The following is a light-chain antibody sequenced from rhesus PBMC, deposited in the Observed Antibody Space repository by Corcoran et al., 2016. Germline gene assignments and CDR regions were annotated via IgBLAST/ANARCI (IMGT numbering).Light chain of an antibody. CDR1: SSDMTGYNY. J-gene: IGLJ1*01. CDR2: GVS. CDR3: CSYTSSNTFI. V-gene: IGLV2S7*01. Sequence: QSGPTQPPSVSGSPGQSVTISCTGTSSDMTGYNYVSWYQQYPGKAPKLMIYGVSDRPSGVSDRFSGSESGNPASLTISGLQAEDEDDYYCCSYTSSNTFIFGAGTRLTVL.